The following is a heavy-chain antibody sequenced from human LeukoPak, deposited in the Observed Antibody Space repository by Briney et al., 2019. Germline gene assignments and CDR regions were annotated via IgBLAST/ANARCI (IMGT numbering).Heavy chain of an antibody. V-gene: IGHV1-18*01. D-gene: IGHD2-2*01. CDR1: GYTFTSYG. J-gene: IGHJ5*02. CDR2: ISAYNGNT. CDR3: ARDFQGVVCWFDP. Sequence: ASVKVSCKASGYTFTSYGISWVRRAPGQGLEWMGWISAYNGNTNYAQKFQGRVTMTRDTSISTAYMELSRLRSDDTAVYYCARDFQGVVCWFDPWGQGTLVTVSS.